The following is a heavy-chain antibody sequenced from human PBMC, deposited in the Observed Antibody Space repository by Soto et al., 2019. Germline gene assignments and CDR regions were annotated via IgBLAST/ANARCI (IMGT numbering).Heavy chain of an antibody. CDR3: ARVDSGYDFDY. D-gene: IGHD5-12*01. CDR2: IYYSGST. Sequence: SETLSLTCTVSGGSISSYYWSWIRQPPGKGLEWIGYIYYSGSTNYNPSLKSRVTISVDTSKNQFSLKLSSVTAADTAVYYCARVDSGYDFDYWGQGTLVTASS. V-gene: IGHV4-59*01. CDR1: GGSISSYY. J-gene: IGHJ4*02.